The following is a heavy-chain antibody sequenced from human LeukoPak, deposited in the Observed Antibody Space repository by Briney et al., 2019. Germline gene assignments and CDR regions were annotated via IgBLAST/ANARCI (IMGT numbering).Heavy chain of an antibody. CDR3: ARDRDSSGWFAP. CDR1: GYTFTGYY. Sequence: ASVKVSCKASGYTFTGYYMHWVRQAPGQGLEWMGWINPNSGGTNYAQKFQGRVTMTRDTSISTAYMELSRLRSDDTDVYYCARDRDSSGWFAPWGQGTLVTVSS. J-gene: IGHJ5*02. CDR2: INPNSGGT. D-gene: IGHD6-19*01. V-gene: IGHV1-2*02.